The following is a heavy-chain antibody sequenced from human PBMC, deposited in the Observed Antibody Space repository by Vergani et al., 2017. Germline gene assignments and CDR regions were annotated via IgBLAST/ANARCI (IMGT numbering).Heavy chain of an antibody. CDR3: GRVGLKTQATIKFSSYWYFDL. V-gene: IGHV4-31*03. J-gene: IGHJ2*01. Sequence: QVQLQESGPGLVKPSQTLSLTCTVSGGSISSGGYYWSWIRQHPGKGLEWIGYIYYSGSTYYNPSLKSRVTISVDTSKNQFSLKLSSVTAADTAVYYCGRVGLKTQATIKFSSYWYFDLWGRGTLVTVSS. D-gene: IGHD5-12*01. CDR1: GGSISSGGYY. CDR2: IYYSGST.